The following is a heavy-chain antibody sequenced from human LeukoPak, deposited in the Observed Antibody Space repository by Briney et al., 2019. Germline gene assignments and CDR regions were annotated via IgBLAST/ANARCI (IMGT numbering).Heavy chain of an antibody. CDR2: IRIGGGGT. V-gene: IGHV3-23*01. D-gene: IGHD6-13*01. CDR1: GFIVSNSE. J-gene: IGHJ5*02. CDR3: ARCMVLSQGWCNWFDP. Sequence: GGSLRLSCAVSGFIVSNSEMTWVRQAPAKGLEWVSSIRIGGGGTYYADSVKGRFTISRDNSENTLHLQMNNLRVEDTARYFCARCMVLSQGWCNWFDPWGQGTLVTVSS.